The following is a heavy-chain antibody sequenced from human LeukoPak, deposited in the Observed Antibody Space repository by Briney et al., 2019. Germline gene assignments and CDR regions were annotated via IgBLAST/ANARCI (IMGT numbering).Heavy chain of an antibody. CDR1: GFTFSSYG. Sequence: GGSLRLSCAASGFTFSSYGMHWVRQAPGKGLEWVAVIWYDGSNKYYADSVKGRFTISRDNSKNTLYLQMNSLRAEDTAVYYCARDHTRDYYFDYWGQGTLVTVSS. CDR2: IWYDGSNK. J-gene: IGHJ4*02. CDR3: ARDHTRDYYFDY. D-gene: IGHD2-2*01. V-gene: IGHV3-33*01.